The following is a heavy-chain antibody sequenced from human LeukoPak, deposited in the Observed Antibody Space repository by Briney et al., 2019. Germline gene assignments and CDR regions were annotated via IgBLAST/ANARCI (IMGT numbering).Heavy chain of an antibody. CDR3: ARGYYYYYYMDV. V-gene: IGHV4-30-2*05. J-gene: IGHJ6*03. CDR1: GGSISSGGYY. Sequence: SQTLSLTCTVSGGSISSGGYYWSWIRQPPGKGLEWIGYIYHSGSTYYNPSLKSRVSISVDTSKNQFSLELSVTAADTAVYYCARGYYYYYYMDVWGKGTTVTVSS. CDR2: IYHSGST.